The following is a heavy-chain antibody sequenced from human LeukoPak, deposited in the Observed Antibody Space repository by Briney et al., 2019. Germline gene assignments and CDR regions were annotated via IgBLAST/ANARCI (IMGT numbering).Heavy chain of an antibody. CDR1: GYTFTIYG. CDR2: ISAYTGNT. V-gene: IGHV1-18*01. Sequence: GASVKVSCTASGYTFTIYGISWVRRAPGEGLEWMGWISAYTGNTNYAQKLQGRVTMTTDTSTSTAYMELRSLRSDDTAVYYCAREVSTLFDYWGQGTLVTVSS. CDR3: AREVSTLFDY. D-gene: IGHD5/OR15-5a*01. J-gene: IGHJ4*02.